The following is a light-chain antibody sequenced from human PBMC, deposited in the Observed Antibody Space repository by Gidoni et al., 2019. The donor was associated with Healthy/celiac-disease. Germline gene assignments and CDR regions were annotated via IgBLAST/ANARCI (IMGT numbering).Light chain of an antibody. V-gene: IGKV1-39*01. CDR2: AAS. CDR1: QSLSSY. CDR3: QQSYSTPRR. Sequence: DIQMTQSPSSLSASVGDRVTIPCRASQSLSSYLTWYQQKPGKAPKLLIYAASSLQSGLPSRFSGSGSGTDFTLTIRSLQPEDFATYYCQQSYSTPRRFGQGTKVEIK. J-gene: IGKJ1*01.